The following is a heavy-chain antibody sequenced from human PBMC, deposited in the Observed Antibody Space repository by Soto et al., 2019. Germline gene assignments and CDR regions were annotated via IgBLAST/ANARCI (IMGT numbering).Heavy chain of an antibody. CDR3: ARGGQLLTRYYYYGMDV. CDR1: GGSISSSSYY. CDR2: IYSSGST. J-gene: IGHJ6*02. Sequence: TLSLTCTVSGGSISSSSYYWGWIRQPPGKGLEWIGSIYSSGSTYYNPSLKSRVTISVDTSKNQFSLKLSSVTAADTAVYYCARGGQLLTRYYYYGMDVWGQGTTVTVSS. D-gene: IGHD2-2*01. V-gene: IGHV4-39*01.